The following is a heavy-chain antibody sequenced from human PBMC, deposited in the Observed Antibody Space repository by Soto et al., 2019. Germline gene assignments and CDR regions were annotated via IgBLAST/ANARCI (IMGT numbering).Heavy chain of an antibody. CDR3: AREHYKSHYSYDY. D-gene: IGHD3-10*01. CDR2: ISYDGITK. V-gene: IGHV3-30*04. J-gene: IGHJ4*02. Sequence: QVHLVESGGGVVQPGRSLRLSCTASGFTFTNSAIHWVRQAPGKGLEWVAVISYDGITKDYADSLKDRITFSRDNSMNTPYLKMNSLRAEDTAVYYCAREHYKSHYSYDYWGQGTLVTVPS. CDR1: GFTFTNSA.